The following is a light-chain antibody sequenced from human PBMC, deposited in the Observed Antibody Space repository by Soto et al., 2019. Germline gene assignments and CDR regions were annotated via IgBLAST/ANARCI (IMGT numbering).Light chain of an antibody. CDR1: QSISSW. Sequence: DIPMTQSPSTLSASVGDRVTITCRASQSISSWLAWYQQRPGKPPNLLIYKASTLASGVPSRFSGSGSGTEFTLTINSLQPDDFATYCCQQYHFYSGPFGQGTKVAIK. CDR3: QQYHFYSGP. J-gene: IGKJ1*01. CDR2: KAS. V-gene: IGKV1-5*03.